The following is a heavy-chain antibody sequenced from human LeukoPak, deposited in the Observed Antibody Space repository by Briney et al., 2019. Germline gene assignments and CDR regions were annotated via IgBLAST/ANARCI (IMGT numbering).Heavy chain of an antibody. CDR2: ISYDGSNK. Sequence: QTGGSLRLSCAASGFTFSSYGMHWVRQAPGKGLEWVAVISYDGSNKYYADSVKGRFTISRDNSKNTLYLQMNSLRAEDTAVYYCAKAIWFGEPDAFDIWGQGTMVTVSS. CDR3: AKAIWFGEPDAFDI. J-gene: IGHJ3*02. D-gene: IGHD3-10*01. V-gene: IGHV3-30*18. CDR1: GFTFSSYG.